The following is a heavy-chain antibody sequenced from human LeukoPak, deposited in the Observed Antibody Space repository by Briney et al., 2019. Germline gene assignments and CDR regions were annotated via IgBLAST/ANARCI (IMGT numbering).Heavy chain of an antibody. CDR2: IYSSGNT. CDR3: ARRRSSSWGIDY. D-gene: IGHD6-13*01. Sequence: GALRLSCAASGFTVSSNYMSWVRQAQGKGLEWVSVIYSSGNTYYADSVKDRFTISRDNSKNTMYLQRNSLRTEDTAVYYCARRRSSSWGIDYWGQGTLVTVSS. V-gene: IGHV3-66*02. CDR1: GFTVSSNY. J-gene: IGHJ4*02.